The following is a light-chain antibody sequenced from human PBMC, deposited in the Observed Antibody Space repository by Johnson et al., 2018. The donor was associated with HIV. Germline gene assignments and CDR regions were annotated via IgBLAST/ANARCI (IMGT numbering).Light chain of an antibody. J-gene: IGLJ1*01. CDR3: GTWDSSLSVDNYV. V-gene: IGLV1-51*01. Sequence: QSVLTQPPSVSAAPGQKVTISCSGSSSNIGNNYVSWYQQLPGTAPKLLIYDNNKRPSGIPDRFSGSKSGTSATLGIPGLQPGDEADYYCGTWDSSLSVDNYVLGTGTKVTVL. CDR1: SSNIGNNY. CDR2: DNN.